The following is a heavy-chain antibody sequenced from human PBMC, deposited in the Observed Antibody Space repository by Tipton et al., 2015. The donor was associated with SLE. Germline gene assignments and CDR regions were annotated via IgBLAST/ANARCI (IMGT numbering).Heavy chain of an antibody. J-gene: IGHJ4*02. CDR2: IYSSGST. D-gene: IGHD3-10*01. Sequence: TLSLTCIVSGGSISSGSYCWTWIRQPAGKGLEWIGYIYSSGSTNYNPSLKSRVTISVDTSKNQFSLKLSSVTAADTAVYYCARGLAMVRGDSMDYWGQGTLVTVSS. V-gene: IGHV4-61*09. CDR1: GGSISSGSYC. CDR3: ARGLAMVRGDSMDY.